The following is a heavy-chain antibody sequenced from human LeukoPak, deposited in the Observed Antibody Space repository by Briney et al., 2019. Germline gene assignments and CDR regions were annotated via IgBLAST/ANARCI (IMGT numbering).Heavy chain of an antibody. J-gene: IGHJ4*02. D-gene: IGHD3-10*01. CDR2: LYYSGSS. CDR1: GDSISSSNSY. Sequence: SETLSLTCTVSGDSISSSNSYRGWIRQPPGKGLEWIGSLYYSGSSYYNPSLKSRVTISADTSKNQFSLKLTSVTAADTAVYYCAIMAGYWGQGTLVTVSS. CDR3: AIMAGY. V-gene: IGHV4-39*01.